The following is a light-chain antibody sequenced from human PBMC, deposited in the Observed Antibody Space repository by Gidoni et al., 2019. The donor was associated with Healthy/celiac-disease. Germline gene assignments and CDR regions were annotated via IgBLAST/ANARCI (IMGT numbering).Light chain of an antibody. CDR3: SSYTSSSTLYV. CDR2: EVS. Sequence: QSALTQPAPVSGPPGQSITISCTGSSSDVGGYNYVSWYQQHPGKAPKLMIYEVSNRPPGVSNRFSGSKSGNTASLTISGLQAEDEADYYCSSYTSSSTLYVFGTGTKVTVL. J-gene: IGLJ1*01. V-gene: IGLV2-14*01. CDR1: SSDVGGYNY.